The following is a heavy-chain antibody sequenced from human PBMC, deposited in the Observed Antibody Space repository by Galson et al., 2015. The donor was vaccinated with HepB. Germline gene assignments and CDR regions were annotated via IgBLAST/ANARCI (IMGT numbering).Heavy chain of an antibody. V-gene: IGHV1-8*01. CDR3: ARAAKWHYDFWSGYLSGSWFDP. CDR1: GYTFASYD. J-gene: IGHJ5*02. D-gene: IGHD3-3*01. Sequence: SVTVSCKASGYTFASYDINWVRQATGQGLEWMGWMNPNSGKTGYAQKFQGRVTMTRDTSIGTAYMELSSLRPEDTAVYYCARAAKWHYDFWSGYLSGSWFDPWGQGTLVTVSS. CDR2: MNPNSGKT.